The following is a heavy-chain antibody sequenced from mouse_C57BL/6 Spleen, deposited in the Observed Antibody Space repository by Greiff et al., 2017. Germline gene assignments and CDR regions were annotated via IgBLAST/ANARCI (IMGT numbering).Heavy chain of an antibody. CDR3: ARRGWGSSFGAMDY. Sequence: QVQLQQPGAELVMPGASVKLSCKASGYTFTSYWMHWVKQRPGQGLEWIGEIDPSDSYTNYNQKFKGKSTLTVDKSSSTAYMQLSSLTSEDSAVYYCARRGWGSSFGAMDYWGQGTSVTVSS. CDR2: IDPSDSYT. J-gene: IGHJ4*01. V-gene: IGHV1-69*01. D-gene: IGHD1-1*01. CDR1: GYTFTSYW.